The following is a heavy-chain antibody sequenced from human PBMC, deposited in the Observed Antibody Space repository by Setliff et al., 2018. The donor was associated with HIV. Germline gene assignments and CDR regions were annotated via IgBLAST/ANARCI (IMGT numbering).Heavy chain of an antibody. D-gene: IGHD3-22*01. J-gene: IGHJ6*03. CDR1: GYTFSSYD. CDR2: MNPNSGNT. V-gene: IGHV1-8*02. Sequence: ASVKVSCKASGYTFSSYDINWVRQATGQGLEWMGWMNPNSGNTGYAQKFQGRVTMNRDTSISTAYMELNNLKFEDTAVYYCARARRDSYDRGRRNHYYIDVWGKGTTVTVSS. CDR3: ARARRDSYDRGRRNHYYIDV.